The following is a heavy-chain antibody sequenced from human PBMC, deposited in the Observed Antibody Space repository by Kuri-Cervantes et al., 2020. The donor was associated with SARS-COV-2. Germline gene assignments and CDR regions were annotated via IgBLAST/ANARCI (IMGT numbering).Heavy chain of an antibody. CDR2: ISYDGSNK. V-gene: IGHV3-30*03. J-gene: IGHJ4*02. Sequence: GSLRLSCAASGFTFSSYGMHWVRQAPGKGLEWVAVISYDGSNKYYADSVKGRFTISRDNSKNTLYLQMNSLRAEDTAVYYCARDRSTHYFDYWGQGTLVTVSS. CDR1: GFTFSSYG. CDR3: ARDRSTHYFDY.